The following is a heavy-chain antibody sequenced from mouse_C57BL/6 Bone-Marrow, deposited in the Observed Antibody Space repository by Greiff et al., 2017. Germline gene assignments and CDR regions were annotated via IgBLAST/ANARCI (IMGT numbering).Heavy chain of an antibody. J-gene: IGHJ2*01. V-gene: IGHV1-22*01. CDR3: ARSGHYYGSSYDFDY. D-gene: IGHD1-1*01. Sequence: VQLKESGPELVKPGASVKMSCKASGYTFTDYNMHWVKQSHGKSLEWIGYINPNNGGTSYNQKFKGKATLTVDKSSSTAYMELRSRTSEDSAVYYCARSGHYYGSSYDFDYWGQGTTLTVSS. CDR2: INPNNGGT. CDR1: GYTFTDYN.